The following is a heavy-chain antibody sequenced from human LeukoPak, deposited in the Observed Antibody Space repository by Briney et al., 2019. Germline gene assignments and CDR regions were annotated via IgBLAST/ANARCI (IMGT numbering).Heavy chain of an antibody. V-gene: IGHV4-31*03. Sequence: SETLPLPCTVSGGSVSSGGYYGSWIRQHPGKGLEWYGYIYYSGSTYYNPSLKSRVTISVDTSKDQFSLKLSSVTAADTAVYYCARGLPKDIVVVPAALWFDPWGQGTLVTVSS. D-gene: IGHD2-2*01. CDR1: GGSVSSGGYY. J-gene: IGHJ5*02. CDR3: ARGLPKDIVVVPAALWFDP. CDR2: IYYSGST.